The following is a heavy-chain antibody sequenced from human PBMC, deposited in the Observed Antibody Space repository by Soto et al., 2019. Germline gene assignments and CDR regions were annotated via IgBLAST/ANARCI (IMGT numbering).Heavy chain of an antibody. CDR3: ARVERGTATTVVDAFDI. D-gene: IGHD1-1*01. Sequence: PSGTLSLTCAVYGGFVSSGNYYWSWIRQPPGKGLEWIGEMSHSGGTHFNPSLKSRVTISVDTSKNQFSLKMSSVTAADTALYYCARVERGTATTVVDAFDIWGPGTMVTVSS. V-gene: IGHV4-61*01. CDR2: MSHSGGT. CDR1: GGFVSSGNYY. J-gene: IGHJ3*02.